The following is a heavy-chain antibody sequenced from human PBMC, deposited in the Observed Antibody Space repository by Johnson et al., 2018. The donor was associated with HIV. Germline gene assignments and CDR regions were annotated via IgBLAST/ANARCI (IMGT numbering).Heavy chain of an antibody. D-gene: IGHD4-23*01. V-gene: IGHV3-20*04. CDR1: EFIFDDYG. CDR2: INWNGDTT. Sequence: VQLVESGGGVVRPGGSLRLSCTTSEFIFDDYGMSWVRQAPGKGLEWVSGINWNGDTTAYADSVKGRFTISRDNAKNSLYLQMNSPRAEDTALYYCARALGTAVGAFDIWGQGTMVTVSS. J-gene: IGHJ3*02. CDR3: ARALGTAVGAFDI.